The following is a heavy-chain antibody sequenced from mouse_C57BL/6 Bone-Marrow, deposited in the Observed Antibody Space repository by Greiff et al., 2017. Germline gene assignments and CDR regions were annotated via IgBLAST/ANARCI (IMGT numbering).Heavy chain of an antibody. D-gene: IGHD2-5*01. J-gene: IGHJ4*01. Sequence: VQLQQSGAELVRPGTSVTVSCKASGYAFTNYLIEWVKQRPGQGLEWIGVINPGSGGTNYNEKFKGKATLTADKSSSTAYMQLSSLTSEDSAVYFCARSAYYSNYYAMDYWGQGTSVTVSS. V-gene: IGHV1-54*01. CDR3: ARSAYYSNYYAMDY. CDR2: INPGSGGT. CDR1: GYAFTNYL.